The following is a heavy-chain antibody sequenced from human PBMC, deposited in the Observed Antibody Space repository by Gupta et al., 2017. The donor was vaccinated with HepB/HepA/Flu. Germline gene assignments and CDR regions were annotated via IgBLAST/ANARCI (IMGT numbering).Heavy chain of an antibody. J-gene: IGHJ4*02. V-gene: IGHV2-5*02. D-gene: IGHD3-3*01. CDR2: IYWDDDK. Sequence: QITLKESGPTLVKPTQTLTLTCTFSGFSLSTSGVGVGWIRQPPGKALEWLALIYWDDDKRYSPSLKSRLTITKGTPKNQVVLTMTNMDPVDTATYYCAHTVGTRITSGSCYDCWSGSYNYWGQGILVTVSS. CDR1: GFSLSTSGVG. CDR3: AHTVGTRITSGSCYDCWSGSYNY.